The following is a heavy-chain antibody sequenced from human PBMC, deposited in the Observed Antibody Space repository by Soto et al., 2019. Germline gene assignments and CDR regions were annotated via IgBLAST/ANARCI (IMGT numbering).Heavy chain of an antibody. CDR2: IYHSGST. V-gene: IGHV4-30-2*01. CDR1: GGSISSGGYS. CDR3: ARDLHYYGMDV. Sequence: LSLTCAVSGGSISSGGYSWSWIRQPPGKGLEWIGYIYHSGSTYYNPSLKSRVTISVDRSKNQFSLKLSSVTAADTAVYYCARDLHYYGMDVWGQGTTVTV. J-gene: IGHJ6*02.